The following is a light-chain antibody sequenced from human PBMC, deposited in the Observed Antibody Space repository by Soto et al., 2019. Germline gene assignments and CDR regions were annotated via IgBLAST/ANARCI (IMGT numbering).Light chain of an antibody. V-gene: IGKV3-11*01. J-gene: IGKJ1*01. CDR2: DAS. CDR3: QQRRDGGT. CDR1: QSVDNY. Sequence: PGERATLSCRASQSVDNYLVWYQQKPGQAPRLLVYDASNRAAGIPPRFSGSGSGTEFTLTISSLEPEDFAFYYCQQRRDGGTFGRGTKVEIK.